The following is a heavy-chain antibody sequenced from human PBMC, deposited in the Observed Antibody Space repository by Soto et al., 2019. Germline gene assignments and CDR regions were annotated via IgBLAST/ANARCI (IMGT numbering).Heavy chain of an antibody. CDR1: CGSISSSGYY. D-gene: IGHD6-19*01. J-gene: IGHJ4*02. V-gene: IGHV4-39*01. Sequence: PXESLSLPCTVSCGSISSSGYYWGWIRQPPGKGLEWIGSIYYSGSTYYNPSLKSRVTISVDTSKNQFSLKLSSVTAADTAVYYCETSLEVAGPGDWGQGTLVTVSS. CDR2: IYYSGST. CDR3: ETSLEVAGPGD.